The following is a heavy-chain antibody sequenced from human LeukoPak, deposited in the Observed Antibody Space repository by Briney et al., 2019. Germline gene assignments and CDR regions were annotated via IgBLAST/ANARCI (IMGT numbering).Heavy chain of an antibody. CDR1: GFTVSSNY. CDR2: IYSGDST. J-gene: IGHJ4*02. Sequence: GGSLRLSCAASGFTVSSNYMSWVRQAPGKGLEWVSVIYSGDSTYYADSVKGRFTISRDNSKDTLFLQMHSLRPGDTAVYYCVREDTPATANYWGQGTLVTISS. D-gene: IGHD2-21*02. CDR3: VREDTPATANY. V-gene: IGHV3-53*01.